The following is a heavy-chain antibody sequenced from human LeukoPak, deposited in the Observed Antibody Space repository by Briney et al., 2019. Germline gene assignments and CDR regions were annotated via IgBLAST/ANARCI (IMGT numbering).Heavy chain of an antibody. Sequence: PGGSLRLSCAASGFSFDTYAMHWVRQAPGQGLEWVALIWHDGSHKFYSNSVRGQFTISRDNSKNTVYLQMNNLRPDDTAVYYCTRDHSSSLDYWGQGTLVTVSS. J-gene: IGHJ4*02. V-gene: IGHV3-33*01. D-gene: IGHD6-13*01. CDR1: GFSFDTYA. CDR2: IWHDGSHK. CDR3: TRDHSSSLDY.